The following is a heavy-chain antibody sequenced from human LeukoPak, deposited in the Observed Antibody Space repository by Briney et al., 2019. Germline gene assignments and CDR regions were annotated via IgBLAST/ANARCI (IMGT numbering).Heavy chain of an antibody. CDR3: AKGANYYDSSGLDY. Sequence: GGSLRLSCAASGFTFSSYAMSWVRQAPGKGLEWVSAISGSGGSTYYADSVKGRYTISRDNSKNTLYLQMNSLRAEDTAVYYCAKGANYYDSSGLDYWGQGTLVTVSS. CDR1: GFTFSSYA. V-gene: IGHV3-23*01. CDR2: ISGSGGST. D-gene: IGHD3-22*01. J-gene: IGHJ4*02.